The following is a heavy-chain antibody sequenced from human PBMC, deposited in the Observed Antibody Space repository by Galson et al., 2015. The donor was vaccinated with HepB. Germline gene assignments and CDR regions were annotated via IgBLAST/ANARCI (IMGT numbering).Heavy chain of an antibody. CDR3: VKGGIAAAGTDY. J-gene: IGHJ4*02. Sequence: SLRLSCAASGFTFSSYAMHWVRQAPGKGLEYVSAISSNGGSTYYADSVKGRFTISRDNSKNTLYLQMSSLRAEDTAVYYCVKGGIAAAGTDYWGQGTLVTVSS. CDR1: GFTFSSYA. D-gene: IGHD6-13*01. V-gene: IGHV3-64D*06. CDR2: ISSNGGST.